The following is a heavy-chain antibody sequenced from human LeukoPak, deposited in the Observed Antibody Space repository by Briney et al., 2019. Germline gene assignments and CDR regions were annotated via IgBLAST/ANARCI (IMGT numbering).Heavy chain of an antibody. J-gene: IGHJ4*02. V-gene: IGHV3-23*01. CDR3: ANLYQLLWGVGY. Sequence: GGSLRLSCAASGFTFSSYAMSWVRQAPGKGLEWVSAISGSGGSTYYADSVKGRFTISRDNSKNTLYLQMNSLRAEDTAVYYCANLYQLLWGVGYWARGTLVTVSS. CDR2: ISGSGGST. D-gene: IGHD2-2*01. CDR1: GFTFSSYA.